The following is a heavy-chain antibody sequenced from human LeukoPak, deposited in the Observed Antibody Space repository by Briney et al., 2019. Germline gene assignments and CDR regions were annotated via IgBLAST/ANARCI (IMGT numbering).Heavy chain of an antibody. J-gene: IGHJ4*02. CDR3: ARDSINWGSSY. Sequence: SETLSLTCTVSGYSISSGYYWGWIRPPPGKGLEWIGSIYHSGSTYYNPSLKSRVTISVDTSKNQFSLKLSSVTAADTAVYYCARDSINWGSSYWGQGTLVTVSS. CDR2: IYHSGST. CDR1: GYSISSGYY. D-gene: IGHD7-27*01. V-gene: IGHV4-38-2*02.